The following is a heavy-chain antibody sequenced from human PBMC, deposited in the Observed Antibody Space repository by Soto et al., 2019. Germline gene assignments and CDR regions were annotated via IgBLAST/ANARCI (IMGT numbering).Heavy chain of an antibody. CDR2: IYYSGST. Sequence: SETLSLTCTVSGGSISSYYGSWIRQPPGKGLEWIGYIYYSGSTNYNPSRKSRVTISVDTSKNQFSLELSSVTAADTDVYYCERDRHIADSPGWFDPWGQGTLVTVSS. CDR3: ERDRHIADSPGWFDP. CDR1: GGSISSYY. J-gene: IGHJ5*02. D-gene: IGHD6-6*01. V-gene: IGHV4-59*01.